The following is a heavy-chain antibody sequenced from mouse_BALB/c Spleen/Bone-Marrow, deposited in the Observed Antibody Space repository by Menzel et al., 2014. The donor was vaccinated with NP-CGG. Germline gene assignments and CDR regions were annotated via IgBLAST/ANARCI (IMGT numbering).Heavy chain of an antibody. Sequence: EVQLQQSGAELVKPGASVRLSCTASGFNIKDTYIHWVKQRPEQGLEWIGRIDPANGNTEYDPKFQGKATITADTSSNTAYLQLSSLTSDDTAVYYCARDYSFTSYFSYWGQGTLVTVSA. CDR3: ARDYSFTSYFSY. J-gene: IGHJ3*01. CDR1: GFNIKDTY. D-gene: IGHD2-13*01. V-gene: IGHV14-3*02. CDR2: IDPANGNT.